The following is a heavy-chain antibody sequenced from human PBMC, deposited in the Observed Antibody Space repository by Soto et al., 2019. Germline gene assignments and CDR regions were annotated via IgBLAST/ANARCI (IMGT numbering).Heavy chain of an antibody. CDR1: GFTFSSYT. J-gene: IGHJ4*02. Sequence: PGGSLRLSCAASGFTFSSYTMHWVRQAPGKGLEWVAVISYDGSNKYYADSVKGRFTISRDNSKNTLYLQMNSLRAEDTAVYYCVRDHSYVYCSDGSCSFDYWGQGTLVTVSS. V-gene: IGHV3-30-3*01. CDR3: VRDHSYVYCSDGSCSFDY. CDR2: ISYDGSNK. D-gene: IGHD2-15*01.